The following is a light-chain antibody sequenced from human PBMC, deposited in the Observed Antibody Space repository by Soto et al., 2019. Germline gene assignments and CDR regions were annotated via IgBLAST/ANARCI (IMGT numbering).Light chain of an antibody. CDR3: HHFGSLPET. CDR1: QSVASSY. J-gene: IGKJ1*01. V-gene: IGKV3-20*01. Sequence: EVVLTQSPGTLSLSPGERVTLSCRASQSVASSYLAWYQQKPGRAPRLLFYSASSRATGIPGRFSGSGYGTDFTLITSRLEHEDVAVYYCHHFGSLPETFGQGTNLE. CDR2: SAS.